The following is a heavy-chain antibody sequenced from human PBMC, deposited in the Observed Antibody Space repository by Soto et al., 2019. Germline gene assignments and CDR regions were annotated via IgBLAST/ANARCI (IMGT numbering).Heavy chain of an antibody. D-gene: IGHD2-8*01. Sequence: SETPSLTCTVSGGSIGSYYWSWIRQPPGKGLEWIGYIYYSGSTNYNPSLKSRVTISVDTSKNQFSLKLSSVTAADTAVYYCARVSTNYYYYYMDVWGKGTTVTVSS. CDR3: ARVSTNYYYYYMDV. CDR1: GGSIGSYY. CDR2: IYYSGST. V-gene: IGHV4-59*01. J-gene: IGHJ6*03.